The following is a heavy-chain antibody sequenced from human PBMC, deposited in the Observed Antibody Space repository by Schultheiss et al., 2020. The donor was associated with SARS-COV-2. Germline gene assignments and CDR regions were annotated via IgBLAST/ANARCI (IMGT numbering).Heavy chain of an antibody. J-gene: IGHJ5*02. Sequence: SQTLSLTCTVSGGSISSSSYYWGWIRQPPGKGLEWIGSIYYSGSTYYNPSLKSRVTISVDTSKNQVSLTVNSVTAADTAVYYCARRIRPPKSWFDPWGQGVLVTVSS. CDR2: IYYSGST. CDR3: ARRIRPPKSWFDP. CDR1: GGSISSSSYY. V-gene: IGHV4-39*01.